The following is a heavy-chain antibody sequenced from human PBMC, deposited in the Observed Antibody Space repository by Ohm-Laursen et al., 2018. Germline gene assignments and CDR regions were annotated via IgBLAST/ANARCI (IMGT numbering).Heavy chain of an antibody. Sequence: SLRLSCAASGFSFRDYPLTWVRQAPGKGLAWVSSISADGVYIYYSDFVTGRFTSSRDNSKNTLYLQMNSLRAEDTAVYYCAKGTTDVDYWGQGTLVTVSS. D-gene: IGHD1-1*01. V-gene: IGHV3-23*01. CDR3: AKGTTDVDY. CDR2: ISADGVYI. CDR1: GFSFRDYP. J-gene: IGHJ4*02.